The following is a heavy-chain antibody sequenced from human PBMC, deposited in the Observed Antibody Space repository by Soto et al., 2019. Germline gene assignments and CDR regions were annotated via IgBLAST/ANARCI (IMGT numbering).Heavy chain of an antibody. CDR2: IYYSGST. J-gene: IGHJ4*02. D-gene: IGHD5-18*01. CDR3: ARASDDRWLQFDY. V-gene: IGHV4-39*01. Sequence: PSETLSLTCTVSGGSISSSSYYWGWIRQPPGKGLEWIGSIYYSGSTYYNPSLKSRVTISVDTSKNQFSLKLSSVTAADTAVYYCARASDDRWLQFDYWGQGTLVTVS. CDR1: GGSISSSSYY.